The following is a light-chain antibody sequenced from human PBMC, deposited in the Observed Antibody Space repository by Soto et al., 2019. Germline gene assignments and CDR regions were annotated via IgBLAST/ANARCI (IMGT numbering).Light chain of an antibody. V-gene: IGKV3-11*01. J-gene: IGKJ4*01. CDR3: KKRSSRPPIT. Sequence: IVLTQSPATLSFSPGERATLSCRASQSVSINLAWYQQKPGQAPRLLIYDASNRPTGIPARFTGSGSGTDFNLTISSLEPEDFAVYYCKKRSSRPPITFGGGNKVEIX. CDR2: DAS. CDR1: QSVSIN.